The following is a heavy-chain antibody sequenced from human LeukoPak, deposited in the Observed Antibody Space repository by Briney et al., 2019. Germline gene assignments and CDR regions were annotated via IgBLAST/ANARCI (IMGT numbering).Heavy chain of an antibody. Sequence: SVKVSCKASGGTFSSYAISWVRQAPGQGLEWMGGIIPIFGTANYAQKFQGRVTMTEDTSTDTAYMELSSLRSEDTAVYYCATWGYCSSTSCYYWFDPWGQGTLVTVSS. CDR2: IIPIFGTA. CDR1: GGTFSSYA. D-gene: IGHD2-2*01. V-gene: IGHV1-69*06. CDR3: ATWGYCSSTSCYYWFDP. J-gene: IGHJ5*02.